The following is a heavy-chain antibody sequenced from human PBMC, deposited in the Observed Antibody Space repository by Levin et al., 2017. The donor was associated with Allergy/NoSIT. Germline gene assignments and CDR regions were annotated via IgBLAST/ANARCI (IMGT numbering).Heavy chain of an antibody. Sequence: NHGESLKISCKASGYSFTNYWIGWVRQMPGKGLEWMGIIYPGDSDTRYSPSFQGQVTISADKSTSTAYLQWSSLKASDTAMYFCARRGEYCSAGSCYSGGAFDYWGQGTLVTVSS. V-gene: IGHV5-51*01. CDR2: IYPGDSDT. CDR3: ARRGEYCSAGSCYSGGAFDY. D-gene: IGHD2-15*01. CDR1: GYSFTNYW. J-gene: IGHJ4*02.